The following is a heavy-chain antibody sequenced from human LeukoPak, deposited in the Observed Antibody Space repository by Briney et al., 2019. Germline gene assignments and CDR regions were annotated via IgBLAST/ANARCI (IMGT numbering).Heavy chain of an antibody. J-gene: IGHJ3*02. CDR2: INHSGST. CDR1: GGCFSGYY. CDR3: ARVRIVATMEGAYDI. D-gene: IGHD5-12*01. V-gene: IGHV4-34*01. Sequence: SDPLSLTCADYGGCFSGYYWRWIRQPPAKGLEWIGEINHSGSTNYNPSLKSRVTISVDTSKNQFSLKLSSVTAADTAVYYCARVRIVATMEGAYDICGQGTMVTVSS.